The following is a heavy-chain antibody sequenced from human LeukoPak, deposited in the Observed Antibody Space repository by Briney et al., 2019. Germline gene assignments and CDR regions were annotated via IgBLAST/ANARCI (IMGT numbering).Heavy chain of an antibody. D-gene: IGHD1-26*01. CDR3: ARDSGSYYRSWDY. Sequence: GASVKVSCKASGYTFTGYDMHWVRQAPGQGLEWMGWINPNSGGTNYAQKFQGRVTTTRDTSISTAYMELSRLRSDDTAVYYCARDSGSYYRSWDYWGQGTLVTVSS. J-gene: IGHJ4*02. CDR2: INPNSGGT. V-gene: IGHV1-2*02. CDR1: GYTFTGYD.